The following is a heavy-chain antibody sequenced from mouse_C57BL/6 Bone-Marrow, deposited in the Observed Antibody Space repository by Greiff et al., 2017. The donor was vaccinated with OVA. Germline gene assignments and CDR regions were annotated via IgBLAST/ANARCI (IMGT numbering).Heavy chain of an antibody. CDR2: IDPETGGT. CDR3: TRGYSNYYAMDD. V-gene: IGHV1-15*01. CDR1: GYTLPDYD. Sequence: VQLKQSGAELVRPGASVTLSCKASGYTLPDYDMHWVKQTPVHGLEWIGAIDPETGGTAYNQQFKGKAILTADKSSSTAYMERSSLTSEDSAVYYCTRGYSNYYAMDDWGQGTSVTVSS. D-gene: IGHD2-5*01. J-gene: IGHJ4*01.